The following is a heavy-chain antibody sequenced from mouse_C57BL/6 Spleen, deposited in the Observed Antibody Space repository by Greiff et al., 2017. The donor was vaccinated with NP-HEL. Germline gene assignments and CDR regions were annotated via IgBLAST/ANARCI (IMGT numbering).Heavy chain of an antibody. D-gene: IGHD4-1*01. CDR3: ARMELGHYFDY. V-gene: IGHV1-26*01. CDR2: INPNNGGT. J-gene: IGHJ2*01. CDR1: GYTFTDYY. Sequence: VQLQQSGPELVKPGASVKISCKASGYTFTDYYMNWVKQSHGKSLEWIGDINPNNGGTSYNQKFKGKATLTVDKSSSTAYMELRSLTSEDSAVYYCARMELGHYFDYWGQGTTLTVSS.